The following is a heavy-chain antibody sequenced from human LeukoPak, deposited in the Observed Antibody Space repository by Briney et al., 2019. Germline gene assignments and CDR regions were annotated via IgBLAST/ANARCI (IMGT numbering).Heavy chain of an antibody. J-gene: IGHJ4*02. CDR1: GFTFSSYG. CDR3: AKDGGGGYSSSWYPDY. Sequence: GGSLRLSCAASGFTFSSYGMHWVRQAPGKELEWVAFIRYDGNNKYYEDSVKGRFTISRDNSKNTLYLQMNSLRAEDTAVYYCAKDGGGGYSSSWYPDYWGQGTLVTVSS. D-gene: IGHD6-13*01. V-gene: IGHV3-30*02. CDR2: IRYDGNNK.